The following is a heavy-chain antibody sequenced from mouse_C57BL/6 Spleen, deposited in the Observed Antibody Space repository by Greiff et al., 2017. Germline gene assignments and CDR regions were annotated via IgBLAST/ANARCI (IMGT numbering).Heavy chain of an antibody. Sequence: ASGPGLVNPSQSLSLTCSVPGYSITSGYYWNWIRQFPGNKLEWMCYISYDGSNNYNPSLKNRISITRDTSKNQFFLTLNSVTTEDTATYYRARDDSGSRDWYFDVWGTGTTVTVSA. CDR2: ISYDGSN. D-gene: IGHD1-1*01. CDR3: ARDDSGSRDWYFDV. CDR1: GYSITSGYY. J-gene: IGHJ1*03. V-gene: IGHV3-6*01.